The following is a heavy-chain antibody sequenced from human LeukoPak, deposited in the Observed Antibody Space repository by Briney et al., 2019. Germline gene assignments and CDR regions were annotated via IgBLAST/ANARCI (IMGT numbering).Heavy chain of an antibody. D-gene: IGHD3-9*01. CDR2: IIPIFGTG. J-gene: IGHJ6*03. V-gene: IGHV1-69*05. CDR1: GGTFSSYA. CDR3: ARYWPNENYYDILTGYYWGQHRTNYYMDV. Sequence: GASVKVSCKASGGTFSSYAISWVRQAPGQGLEWMGGIIPIFGTGNYAQKFQGRVTITRNTSISTAYMELSSLRAEDTAVYYCARYWPNENYYDILTGYYWGQHRTNYYMDVWGKGTTVTVSS.